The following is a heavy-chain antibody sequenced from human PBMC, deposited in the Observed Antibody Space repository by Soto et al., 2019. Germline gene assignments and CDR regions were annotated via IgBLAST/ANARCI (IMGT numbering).Heavy chain of an antibody. CDR1: GYTFTGYS. V-gene: IGHV1-2*02. D-gene: IGHD2-15*01. Sequence: ASVKLSCKASGYTFTGYSMHWVRQAPGQGLEWMGWINPNSGGTNYAQKLQGRVTMTRDLSISTAYMELSRLRSDDTAVYYCARDIDMDIVVEVAATAPGYWGQGTLVTVSS. CDR2: INPNSGGT. CDR3: ARDIDMDIVVEVAATAPGY. J-gene: IGHJ4*02.